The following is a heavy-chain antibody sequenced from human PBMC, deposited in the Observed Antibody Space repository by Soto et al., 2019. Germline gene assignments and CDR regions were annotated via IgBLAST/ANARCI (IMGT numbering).Heavy chain of an antibody. Sequence: VGSLRLSCAASGFTFSSYGMHWVRQAPGKGLERVAVISYDGSNKYYADSAKGRFTISRDNSKNTLYLQMNSLRAEDTAVYYCAKKQWPGYWGQGTLVTVSS. D-gene: IGHD6-19*01. V-gene: IGHV3-30*18. CDR2: ISYDGSNK. CDR1: GFTFSSYG. CDR3: AKKQWPGY. J-gene: IGHJ4*02.